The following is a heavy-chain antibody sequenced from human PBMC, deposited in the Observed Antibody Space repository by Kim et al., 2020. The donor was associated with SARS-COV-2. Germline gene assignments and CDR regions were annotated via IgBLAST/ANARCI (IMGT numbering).Heavy chain of an antibody. J-gene: IGHJ4*02. CDR2: IYYSGST. CDR3: ARHVSPSDYYDSSGYYAIEY. CDR1: GGSISSSSYY. D-gene: IGHD3-22*01. V-gene: IGHV4-39*01. Sequence: SETLSLTCTVSGGSISSSSYYWGWIRQPPGKGLEWIGSIYYSGSTYYNPSLKSRVTISVDTSKNQFSLKLSSVTAADTAVYYCARHVSPSDYYDSSGYYAIEYWGQGTLVTVSS.